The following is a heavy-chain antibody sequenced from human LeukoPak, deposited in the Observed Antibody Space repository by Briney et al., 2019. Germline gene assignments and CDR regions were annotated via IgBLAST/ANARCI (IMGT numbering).Heavy chain of an antibody. J-gene: IGHJ4*02. CDR1: GGSIRSYY. D-gene: IGHD3-10*01. CDR3: ATVAVIRGVTYFDY. V-gene: IGHV4-59*01. Sequence: PSETLSLTCTVSGGSIRSYYWSWIRQRPGKGLEWIAYLFYSGSTDYNPSLESRVTISVDTSKNQFSLTLRSVTAADTAVYYCATVAVIRGVTYFDYWGQGTLVTVSS. CDR2: LFYSGST.